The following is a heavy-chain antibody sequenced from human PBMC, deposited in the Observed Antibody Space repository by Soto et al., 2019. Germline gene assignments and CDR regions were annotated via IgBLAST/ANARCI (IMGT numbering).Heavy chain of an antibody. CDR2: ITQAGRKI. V-gene: IGHV3-7*04. CDR1: GFAFRSDW. D-gene: IGHD1-1*01. J-gene: IGHJ4*01. Sequence: EVQLVEAGGGLVQPGGSLRLSCAASGFAFRSDWMNWVSQAPGKGLERVAKITQAGRKIYYVDSVRGPFTNSRDNSKNIVYLQMDSVRADDTAVYYCVRDVDSFDRANFRYWGQGTLVIVSA. CDR3: VRDVDSFDRANFRY.